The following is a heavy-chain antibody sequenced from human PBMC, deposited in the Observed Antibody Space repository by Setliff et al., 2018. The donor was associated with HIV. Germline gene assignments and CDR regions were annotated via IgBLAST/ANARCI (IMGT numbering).Heavy chain of an antibody. J-gene: IGHJ1*01. CDR2: FDPEDGET. CDR3: ATDPGYSSTWYSESFQH. D-gene: IGHD6-13*01. V-gene: IGHV1-24*01. CDR1: GYTLTELS. Sequence: ASVKGPCKISGYTLTELSIHWVRQAPGKGLEWMANFDPEDGETFYAQKFQGRLTMTEDTSTDTAYMELSSLRSDDTAVYYCATDPGYSSTWYSESFQHWGQGTVVTVSS.